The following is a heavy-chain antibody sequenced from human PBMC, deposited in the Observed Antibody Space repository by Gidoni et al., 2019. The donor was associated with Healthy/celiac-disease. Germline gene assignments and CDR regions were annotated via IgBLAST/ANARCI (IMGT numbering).Heavy chain of an antibody. Sequence: QITLKESGPTLVKPTQTLTLTCTFSGFSLSTSGVGVGWIRQPPGKALEWLALIYWDDDKRYSPSLKSRLTITKDTSKNQVVLTMTNMDPVDTATYYCAHRLYYDSSGYPTDYYFDYWGQGTLVTVSS. CDR1: GFSLSTSGVG. V-gene: IGHV2-5*02. J-gene: IGHJ4*02. CDR3: AHRLYYDSSGYPTDYYFDY. D-gene: IGHD3-22*01. CDR2: IYWDDDK.